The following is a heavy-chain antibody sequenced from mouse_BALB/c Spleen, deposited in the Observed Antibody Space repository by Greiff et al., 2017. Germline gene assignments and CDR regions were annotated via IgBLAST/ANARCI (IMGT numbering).Heavy chain of an antibody. CDR3: ARGPYGYDVWGGMDY. CDR1: GYTFTSYW. Sequence: VQLQQPGAELVKPGASVKLSCKASGYTFTSYWMHWVKQRPGQGLEWIGEINPSNGRTNYNEKFKSKATLTVDKSSSTAYMQLSSLTSEDSAVYYCARGPYGYDVWGGMDYWGQGTSVTVSS. D-gene: IGHD2-2*01. CDR2: INPSNGRT. J-gene: IGHJ4*01. V-gene: IGHV1S81*02.